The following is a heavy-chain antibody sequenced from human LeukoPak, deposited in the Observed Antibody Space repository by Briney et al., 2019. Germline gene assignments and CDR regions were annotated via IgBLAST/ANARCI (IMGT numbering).Heavy chain of an antibody. CDR3: ARGGSGWYTYFDY. J-gene: IGHJ4*02. CDR2: IYYSGST. V-gene: IGHV4-59*08. Sequence: SETLSLTCIVSGGSISGHYWSWIRLPPGKGLEWIGYIYYSGSTNYNPSLKNRVTISVDTSKNQFSLKLSSVTAADTAVYYCARGGSGWYTYFDYWGQGTLVTVSS. CDR1: GGSISGHY. D-gene: IGHD6-19*01.